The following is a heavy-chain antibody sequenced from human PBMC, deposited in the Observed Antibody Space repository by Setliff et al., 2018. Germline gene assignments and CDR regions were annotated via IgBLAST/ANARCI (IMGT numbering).Heavy chain of an antibody. CDR1: GGSISNYY. D-gene: IGHD6-19*01. J-gene: IGHJ4*02. CDR2: INQRESAK. Sequence: ETLSLTCTVSGGSISNYYWSWVRQPPGNGLEWVANINQRESAKLYADSVKGRFTISRDEAKNSLYLQMNSLRTEDTAVYYCARSAVAVPGQFYFDNWGQGTQVTVS. CDR3: ARSAVAVPGQFYFDN. V-gene: IGHV3-7*01.